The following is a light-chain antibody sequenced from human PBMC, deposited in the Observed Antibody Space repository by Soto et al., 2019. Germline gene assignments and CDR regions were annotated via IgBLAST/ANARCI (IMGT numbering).Light chain of an antibody. CDR1: QTISIF. CDR2: AAS. J-gene: IGKJ1*01. Sequence: DIQMTQSPSSLSASVGDRVTITCRASQTISIFLNWYQQKPGKAPKLLIYAASSLQSGVPSRFSGSGSGTDFTLTISSLQPEDFATYYCQQSYSTPCTFGKGTKVDIK. V-gene: IGKV1-39*01. CDR3: QQSYSTPCT.